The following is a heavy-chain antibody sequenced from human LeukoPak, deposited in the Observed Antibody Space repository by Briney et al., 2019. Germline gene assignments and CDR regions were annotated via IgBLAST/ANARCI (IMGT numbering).Heavy chain of an antibody. CDR1: GFTFSSYA. V-gene: IGHV3-30-3*01. Sequence: PGGSLRLSCAASGFTFSSYAMHWVRQAPGKGLEWVAVISYDGSNKYYVDSVKGRFTISRDNAKNSLYLQMNSLTADDTAVYFCARNYFDYWGQGTLVTVSS. CDR2: ISYDGSNK. CDR3: ARNYFDY. J-gene: IGHJ4*02.